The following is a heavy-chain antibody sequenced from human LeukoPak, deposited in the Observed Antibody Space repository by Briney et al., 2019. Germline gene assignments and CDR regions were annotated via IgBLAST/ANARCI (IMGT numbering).Heavy chain of an antibody. J-gene: IGHJ4*02. CDR3: ARGTAGHWDFDY. D-gene: IGHD6-13*01. Sequence: SETLSLTCAVSGYSISSGYYWGWIRQPPGKGLEWIGSIYHSGSTYYNPSLKSRVTISVDTSKNQFSLKLSSVTAADTAVYYCARGTAGHWDFDYWGQGTLVTVSS. CDR2: IYHSGST. CDR1: GYSISSGYY. V-gene: IGHV4-38-2*01.